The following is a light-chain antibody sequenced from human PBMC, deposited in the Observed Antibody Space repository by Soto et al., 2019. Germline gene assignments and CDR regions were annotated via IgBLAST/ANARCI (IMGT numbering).Light chain of an antibody. J-gene: IGLJ2*01. Sequence: QSVLTQPPSVSAAPGQKVTISCSGSSSSIENNYVSWYQQFPGTAPKLLIYDNNKRPSGIPDRFSGSKSGTSATLGITGLQTGDEADYYCGTWDSSLSAGVFGGGTKLTVL. CDR1: SSSIENNY. CDR2: DNN. CDR3: GTWDSSLSAGV. V-gene: IGLV1-51*01.